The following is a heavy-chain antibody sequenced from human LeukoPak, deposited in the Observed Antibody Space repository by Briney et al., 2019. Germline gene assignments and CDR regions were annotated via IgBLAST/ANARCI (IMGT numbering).Heavy chain of an antibody. J-gene: IGHJ4*02. Sequence: GGSLRLSCAASGFTFSSYWMHWVRQAPGKGLVWVTRINRDRSSTSYADSVKGRFTISRDNAKNTLYLQMNSLRAEDTAVYYCAREGLVGAEDYWGQGTLVTVSS. CDR3: AREGLVGAEDY. CDR1: GFTFSSYW. CDR2: INRDRSST. V-gene: IGHV3-74*01. D-gene: IGHD1-26*01.